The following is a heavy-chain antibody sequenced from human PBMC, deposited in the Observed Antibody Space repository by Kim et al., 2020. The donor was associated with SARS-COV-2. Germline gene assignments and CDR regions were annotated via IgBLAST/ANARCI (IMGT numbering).Heavy chain of an antibody. Sequence: SETLSLTCTVSGGSISSYHWSWIRQPPGKGLEWIGYIYYSGSTNYNPSLKSRVTISVDTSKNQFSLKLSSVTAADTAVYYCARSSWVRGVTYFYYWGQGT. CDR2: IYYSGST. J-gene: IGHJ4*02. D-gene: IGHD3-10*01. V-gene: IGHV4-59*01. CDR1: GGSISSYH. CDR3: ARSSWVRGVTYFYY.